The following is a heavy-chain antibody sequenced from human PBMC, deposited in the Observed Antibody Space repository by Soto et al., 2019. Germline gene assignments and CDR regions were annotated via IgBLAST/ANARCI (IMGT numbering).Heavy chain of an antibody. V-gene: IGHV1-46*01. D-gene: IGHD2-15*01. CDR1: GYTFTSYY. J-gene: IGHJ6*02. CDR3: ARAQCSGGSCYSFGGMDV. CDR2: INPSGGST. Sequence: ASVKVSCKASGYTFTSYYMHWVRQAPGQGLEWMGIINPSGGSTSYAQKFQGRGTMTRDTSTSTVYRELRSLRSEDTAVYYCARAQCSGGSCYSFGGMDVWGQGTTVTVSS.